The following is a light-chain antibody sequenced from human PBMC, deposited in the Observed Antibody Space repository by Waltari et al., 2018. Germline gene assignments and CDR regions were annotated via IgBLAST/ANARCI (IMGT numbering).Light chain of an antibody. V-gene: IGKV1-5*01. Sequence: DIQMTQSPSTLSASVGARVTITCRASQSISSWLAWYQQKPGKAPKLLIYDASSLESGVPSRFSGSGSGTEFTLTISSLQPDDFATYYCQQYNEWPPISTFGQGTNLEIK. CDR2: DAS. CDR1: QSISSW. J-gene: IGKJ2*01. CDR3: QQYNEWPPIST.